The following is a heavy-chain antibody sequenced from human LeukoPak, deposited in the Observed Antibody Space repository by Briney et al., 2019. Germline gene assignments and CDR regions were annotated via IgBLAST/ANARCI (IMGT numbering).Heavy chain of an antibody. CDR3: ARESRSGENAFDI. D-gene: IGHD2-15*01. CDR1: GYTFTSYG. V-gene: IGHV1-18*01. CDR2: ISAYNGNT. J-gene: IGHJ3*02. Sequence: GASVKVSCKASGYTFTSYGITWVRQAPGQGLEWMGWISAYNGNTNYAQKFQGRVTMTRDTSISTAYMELSRLRSDDTAVYYCARESRSGENAFDIWGQGTMVTVSS.